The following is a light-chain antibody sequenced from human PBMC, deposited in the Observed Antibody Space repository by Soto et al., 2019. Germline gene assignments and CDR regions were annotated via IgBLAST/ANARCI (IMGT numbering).Light chain of an antibody. CDR3: CSYALTYVL. J-gene: IGLJ3*02. Sequence: QSALTQPRSVSGSPGQSVAIPCTGTSGDAILSWYQQHPGKAPKLIVSDVTSRPSGVPDRFSASKSGNTASLTISGLRTEDEADYYCCSYALTYVLFGGGTKLTVL. CDR1: SGDAI. V-gene: IGLV2-11*01. CDR2: DVT.